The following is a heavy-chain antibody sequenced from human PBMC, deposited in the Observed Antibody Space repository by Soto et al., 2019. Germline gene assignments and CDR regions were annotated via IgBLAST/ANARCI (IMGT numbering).Heavy chain of an antibody. CDR1: GGSISSSSYY. D-gene: IGHD3-10*01. CDR2: IYYSGST. Sequence: SETLSLTCTVSGGSISSSSYYWGWIRQPPGKGLEWIGSIYYSGSTYYNPSLKSRVTISVNTSKNQFSLKLGSVTAADTAVYYCARSLLWFGEYPGWGQGTLVTVSS. V-gene: IGHV4-39*01. CDR3: ARSLLWFGEYPG. J-gene: IGHJ4*02.